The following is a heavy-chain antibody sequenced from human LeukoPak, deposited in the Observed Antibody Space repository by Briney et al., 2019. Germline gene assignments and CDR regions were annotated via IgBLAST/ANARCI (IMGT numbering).Heavy chain of an antibody. CDR1: GGSISTYY. J-gene: IGHJ2*01. CDR2: IHYSRST. Sequence: PSETLSLTCTVSGGSISTYYWTWIRQPPGKGLEWIGSIHYSRSTNYNSSLKSRATISLDTSKNQLSLKLTSVTAADTAVYYCARHPTVATYTTWYFDLWGRGTLVTVSS. V-gene: IGHV4-59*05. CDR3: ARHPTVATYTTWYFDL. D-gene: IGHD4-17*01.